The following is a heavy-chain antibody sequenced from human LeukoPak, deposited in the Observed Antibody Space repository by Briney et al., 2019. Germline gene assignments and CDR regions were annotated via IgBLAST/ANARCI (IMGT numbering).Heavy chain of an antibody. CDR3: AKDLYGSVTYYADY. CDR1: GFTFSSCA. Sequence: EAGGPLRLSCAASGFTFSSCAMTWVRQAPGKGLEWVSAISSSGGSTYYTDSVKGRFTISRDNSKNTLFLQMDSLRVEDTAVYYCAKDLYGSVTYYADYWGQGTLVTVSS. J-gene: IGHJ4*02. D-gene: IGHD3-10*01. V-gene: IGHV3-23*01. CDR2: ISSSGGST.